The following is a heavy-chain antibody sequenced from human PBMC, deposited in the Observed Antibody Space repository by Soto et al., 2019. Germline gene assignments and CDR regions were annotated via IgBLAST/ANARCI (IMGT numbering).Heavy chain of an antibody. CDR1: AGSVNSDTFY. CDR2: IYYTGST. CDR3: ARLNSGSCDY. D-gene: IGHD1-26*01. J-gene: IGHJ4*02. V-gene: IGHV4-61*01. Sequence: PSEILSLTSTVSAGSVNSDTFYWSWIRQPPGRGLEWIGYIYYTGSTIYNPSLKSRVSISVDTSKKQFSLKVTSVTAADTAVYYCARLNSGSCDYWGQGTRVTVSS.